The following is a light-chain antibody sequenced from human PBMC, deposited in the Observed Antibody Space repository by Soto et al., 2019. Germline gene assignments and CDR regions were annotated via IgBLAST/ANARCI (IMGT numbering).Light chain of an antibody. CDR2: GAS. Sequence: EIVLTQSPATLSLSPGEGSTLSCSSTQNVARSNLAWYQHRPGQSPRLLISGASTRAADTPDRFSGSGSGAEFTLTISRLEPEDFAVYYCHQYGSSPPYSFGQGTRLEI. CDR1: QNVARSN. CDR3: HQYGSSPPYS. J-gene: IGKJ5*01. V-gene: IGKV3-20*01.